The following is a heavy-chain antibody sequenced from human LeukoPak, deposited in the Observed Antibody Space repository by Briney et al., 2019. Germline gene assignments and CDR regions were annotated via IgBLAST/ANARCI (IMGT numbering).Heavy chain of an antibody. D-gene: IGHD6-13*01. J-gene: IGHJ4*02. CDR2: FSGYNGNT. CDR1: GYTFTSYG. V-gene: IGHV1-18*01. Sequence: ASVKVSCKASGYTFTSYGISWVRQPPGQGHESMGWFSGYNGNTNYAQKLPGRVTMTTHSSTRTAYMELRSLRADDAAVYYCARGVIAAAGPGGYWGQGTLVTVSS. CDR3: ARGVIAAAGPGGY.